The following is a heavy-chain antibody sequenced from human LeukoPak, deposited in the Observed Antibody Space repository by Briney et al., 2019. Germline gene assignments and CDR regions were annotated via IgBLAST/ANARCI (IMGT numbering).Heavy chain of an antibody. J-gene: IGHJ4*02. V-gene: IGHV3-23*01. D-gene: IGHD3-3*01. CDR1: GFTFSSYA. Sequence: PGGSLRLSCAASGFTFSSYAMSWVRQAPGKGLEWVSAISGSGGSTYYADSVKGRFTISRDNSKNTVYLQMNSLRAEDTAVYYCANKRRERYYDFWSGYYYGWDQGTLVTVSS. CDR3: ANKRRERYYDFWSGYYYG. CDR2: ISGSGGST.